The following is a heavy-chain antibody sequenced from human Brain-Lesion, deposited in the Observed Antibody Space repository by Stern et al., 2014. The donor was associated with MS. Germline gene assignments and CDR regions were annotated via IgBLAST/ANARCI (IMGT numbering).Heavy chain of an antibody. D-gene: IGHD4-17*01. CDR3: AEGGSYGFVY. V-gene: IGHV1-45*02. Sequence: VQLLPSVAEVTPTGSSVQVSCQASGNPFTNRYLPWVRQAPVQALEWMGWITPFTGKTNDAQNFQDRVTITMDRSMSTAYMDLSSLRSDDTAIYFCAEGGSYGFVYWGQGTLVTVSS. CDR2: ITPFTGKT. J-gene: IGHJ4*02. CDR1: GNPFTNRY.